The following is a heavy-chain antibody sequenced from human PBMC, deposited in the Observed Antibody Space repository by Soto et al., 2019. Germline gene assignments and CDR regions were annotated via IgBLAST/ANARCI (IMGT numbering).Heavy chain of an antibody. CDR1: GFTFSSYA. V-gene: IGHV3-23*01. D-gene: IGHD3-22*01. CDR2: ISGSGDST. CDR3: AKEEYYHDSSGYPASLDY. J-gene: IGHJ4*02. Sequence: PGGSLRLSCAASGFTFSSYAMSWVRQAPGKGLEWVSAISGSGDSTYYADSVKGRFTISRDNSKNTLYLQMNSLRAEDTAVYYCAKEEYYHDSSGYPASLDYWGQGTLVTVSS.